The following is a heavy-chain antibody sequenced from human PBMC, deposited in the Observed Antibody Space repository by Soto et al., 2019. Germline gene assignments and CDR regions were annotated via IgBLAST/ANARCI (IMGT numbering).Heavy chain of an antibody. CDR2: INPSGGST. V-gene: IGHV1-46*01. D-gene: IGHD6-19*01. Sequence: QVQLVQSGAEVKKPGASVKVSCKASGYTFTSYYMHWVRQAPGQGLEWMGIINPSGGSTSYAQKFQGRVTMTRDASTSTVYMELSSLRSEDTAVYYCARDESSGGWLPYLYFDLWGRGTLVTVSS. CDR3: ARDESSGGWLPYLYFDL. J-gene: IGHJ2*01. CDR1: GYTFTSYY.